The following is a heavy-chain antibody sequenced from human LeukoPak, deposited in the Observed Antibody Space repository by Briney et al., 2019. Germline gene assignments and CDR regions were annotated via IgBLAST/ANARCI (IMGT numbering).Heavy chain of an antibody. CDR3: AKDERNWNYNLASQTYD. Sequence: GGCLRLSCAASGFRFSSYAMSWVRQAPGKGLEWVSVISGSGVSTYYADSVKGRFTVSRDNSKNTLYLQMSSLRAEDTAVYYCAKDERNWNYNLASQTYDWGQGTLVTVSS. CDR2: ISGSGVST. CDR1: GFRFSSYA. D-gene: IGHD1-7*01. V-gene: IGHV3-23*01. J-gene: IGHJ4*02.